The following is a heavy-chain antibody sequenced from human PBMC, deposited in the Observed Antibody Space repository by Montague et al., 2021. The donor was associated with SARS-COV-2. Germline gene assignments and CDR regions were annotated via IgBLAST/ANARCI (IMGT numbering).Heavy chain of an antibody. D-gene: IGHD3-22*01. CDR1: GGSITNNIVY. V-gene: IGHV4-39*02. CDR2: IYYTGNT. Sequence: SETLSLTCTVSGGSITNNIVYWAWIRQPPGKGLEWIGSIYYTGNTYYNPSLKSRVTISVVTSKNHFTLKLSSVTAAETAVYYCARLKRYFDSSGSPSAFDFWGQGTKVTVSS. CDR3: ARLKRYFDSSGSPSAFDF. J-gene: IGHJ3*01.